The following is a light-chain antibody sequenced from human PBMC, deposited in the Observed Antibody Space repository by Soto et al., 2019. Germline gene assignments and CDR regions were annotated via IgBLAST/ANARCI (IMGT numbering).Light chain of an antibody. J-gene: IGLJ1*01. V-gene: IGLV2-23*01. Sequence: QSALTQPASVSGSPGQSITISCTGTSSDVGNYNLVSWYQHHPGKAPKVVIYEGSKRPSGVSHRFSGFKSGNTVSLTISGLQAEDEADYHCCSYAGSNTYVFGTGTKVTVL. CDR1: SSDVGNYNL. CDR2: EGS. CDR3: CSYAGSNTYV.